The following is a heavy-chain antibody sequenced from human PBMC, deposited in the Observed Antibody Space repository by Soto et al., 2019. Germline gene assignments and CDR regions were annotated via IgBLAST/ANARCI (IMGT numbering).Heavy chain of an antibody. V-gene: IGHV3-7*01. CDR1: GFTFSSYW. D-gene: IGHD6-19*01. CDR3: ARAPYGYSSGWHLDY. Sequence: EVQLVESGGGLVQPGGSLRLSCAASGFTFSSYWMSWVRQAPGKGLEWVANIKQDGSEKYYVDSVKGRFTISRDNAKNSLYLQMNGLRAEDTAVYYCARAPYGYSSGWHLDYWGQGSLVTVSS. CDR2: IKQDGSEK. J-gene: IGHJ4*02.